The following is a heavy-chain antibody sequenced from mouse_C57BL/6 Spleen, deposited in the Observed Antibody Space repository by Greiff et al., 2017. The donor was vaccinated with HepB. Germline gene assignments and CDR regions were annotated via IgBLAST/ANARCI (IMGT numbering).Heavy chain of an antibody. CDR3: ARCDGYPASMYY. Sequence: VQLQQPGAELVKPGASVKMSCKASGYTFTSYWITWVKQRPGQGLEWIGDIYPGSGSTNYNEKLKSKATLTVDTSSSTAYMQLSSLTSEDSAVYYFARCDGYPASMYYWGPGPSVTVSS. CDR2: IYPGSGST. J-gene: IGHJ4*01. CDR1: GYTFTSYW. V-gene: IGHV1-55*01. D-gene: IGHD2-3*01.